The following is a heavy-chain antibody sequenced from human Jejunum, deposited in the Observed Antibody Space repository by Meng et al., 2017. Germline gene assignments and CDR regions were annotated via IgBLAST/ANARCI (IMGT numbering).Heavy chain of an antibody. Sequence: GESLKISCAASGFTFSAYSMSWVRQAPGKGLEWVSSVTQSTTGTYYAESVKGRFTVSRDDSRNTLFLQMSSLRAEDTAMYYCTKDRKVNGFWPMDHWGQGTVVTVSS. CDR3: TKDRKVNGFWPMDH. D-gene: IGHD2/OR15-2a*01. CDR2: VTQSTTGT. CDR1: GFTFSAYS. V-gene: IGHV3-23*01. J-gene: IGHJ4*02.